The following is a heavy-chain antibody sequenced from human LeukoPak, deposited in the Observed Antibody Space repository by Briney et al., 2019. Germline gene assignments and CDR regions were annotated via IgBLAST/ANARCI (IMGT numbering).Heavy chain of an antibody. CDR3: AKVLAVTSYGAKSVFDH. D-gene: IGHD4-23*01. J-gene: IGHJ4*02. Sequence: GGSLRLSCAASGFTFSDYGMHWVRQAPGKGLEWVAFIWYDGSNKYYADSVKGRFTISRDNSKNTVYLQMNSLRAEDTAVYYCAKVLAVTSYGAKSVFDHWGQGTLVTVSS. CDR1: GFTFSDYG. CDR2: IWYDGSNK. V-gene: IGHV3-30*02.